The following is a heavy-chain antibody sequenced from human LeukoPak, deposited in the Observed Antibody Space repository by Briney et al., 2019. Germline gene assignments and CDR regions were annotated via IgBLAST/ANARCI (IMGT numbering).Heavy chain of an antibody. J-gene: IGHJ4*02. Sequence: ASVKVSCKASGYTFTDYYMHWVRQAPGQGLEWMGWINPNSGGTNFAQKFQGRVAMTRDPSISTAYLELGSLRSDDTAVYFCARARWQLVPYFDSWGQGTLVTVSS. CDR3: ARARWQLVPYFDS. CDR1: GYTFTDYY. CDR2: INPNSGGT. D-gene: IGHD6-6*01. V-gene: IGHV1-2*02.